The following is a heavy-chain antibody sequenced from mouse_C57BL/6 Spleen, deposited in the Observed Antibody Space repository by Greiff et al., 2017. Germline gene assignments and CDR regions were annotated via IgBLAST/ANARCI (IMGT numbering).Heavy chain of an antibody. CDR3: ARLPFYYYGSSSDY. CDR2: IYPSDSET. V-gene: IGHV1-61*01. CDR1: GYTFTSYW. Sequence: QVQLQQPGAELVRPGSSVKLSCTASGYTFTSYWMDWVKQRPGQGLEWIGNIYPSDSETHYNQKFKDKATLTVDTSSSTAYMQLSSLTSEDSAVYYGARLPFYYYGSSSDYWGQGATLTFAS. D-gene: IGHD1-1*01. J-gene: IGHJ2*01.